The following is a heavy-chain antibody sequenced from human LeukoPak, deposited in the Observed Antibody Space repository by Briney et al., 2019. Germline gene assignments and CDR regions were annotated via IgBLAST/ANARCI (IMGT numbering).Heavy chain of an antibody. CDR3: ARVGDYDILTGYPDY. J-gene: IGHJ4*02. CDR2: IIPIFGTA. V-gene: IGHV1-69*05. D-gene: IGHD3-9*01. Sequence: SVKVSCKASGGTFSSYAISWVRQAPGQGLEWMGGIIPIFGTANYAQKFQGRVTMTRDTSISTAYMELSRLRSDDTAVYYCARVGDYDILTGYPDYWGQGTLVTVSS. CDR1: GGTFSSYA.